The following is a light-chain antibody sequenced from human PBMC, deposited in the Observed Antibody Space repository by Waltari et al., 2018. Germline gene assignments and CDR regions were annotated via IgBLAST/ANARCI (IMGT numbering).Light chain of an antibody. Sequence: EIVLTQSPGTLSLSPGERATLSCRASQSVSSSYFAGYQQKPGQAPRVLSHGASNRAPGIPDRISGRGSGTDFTLTISRLEPEDFAVYYCQQYGSSPWTFGQGTKVEIK. CDR2: GAS. CDR3: QQYGSSPWT. CDR1: QSVSSSY. V-gene: IGKV3-20*01. J-gene: IGKJ1*01.